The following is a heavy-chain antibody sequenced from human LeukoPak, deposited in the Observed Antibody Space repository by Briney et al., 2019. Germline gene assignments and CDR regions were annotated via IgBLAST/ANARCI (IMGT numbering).Heavy chain of an antibody. J-gene: IGHJ6*03. CDR2: MNPNNGNT. CDR3: ARLHWESGGIYFYYYMDV. D-gene: IGHD3-16*01. CDR1: GYTFTGYD. Sequence: ASVKVSCKASGYTFTGYDINWVRQAPGQGLEWMASMNPNNGNTAYARKFQGRVTMTRDTSIGTAYLELSALRSEDTAVYYCARLHWESGGIYFYYYMDVWGKGTTVTVSS. V-gene: IGHV1-8*01.